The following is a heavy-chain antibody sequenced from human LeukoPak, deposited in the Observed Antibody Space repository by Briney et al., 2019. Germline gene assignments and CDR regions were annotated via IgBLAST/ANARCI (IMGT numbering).Heavy chain of an antibody. V-gene: IGHV4-39*01. J-gene: IGHJ4*02. CDR3: ARLGDSSGYFPVDY. CDR1: GGSISSSSYY. CDR2: IYYSGST. Sequence: PSETLSLNCTVSGGSISSSSYYWGWIRQPPGKGLEWIGSIYYSGSTYYNPSLKSRVTIFVDTSKNQISLKLSSVTAADTAVYYCARLGDSSGYFPVDYWGQGTLVTVSS. D-gene: IGHD3-22*01.